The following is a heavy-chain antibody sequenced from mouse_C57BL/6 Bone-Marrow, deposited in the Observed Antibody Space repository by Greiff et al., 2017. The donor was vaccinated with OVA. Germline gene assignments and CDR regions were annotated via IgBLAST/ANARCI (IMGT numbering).Heavy chain of an antibody. J-gene: IGHJ4*01. Sequence: EVKLQESGGGLVKPGGSLKLSCAASGFTFSSYAMSWVRQTPEKRLEWVATISDGGSYTYYPDNVKGRFTISRDNAKNNLYLQMSNLKSEDTAMYYCARDGYGSLYAMDYWGQGTSVTVSS. D-gene: IGHD1-1*01. CDR1: GFTFSSYA. CDR3: ARDGYGSLYAMDY. CDR2: ISDGGSYT. V-gene: IGHV5-4*01.